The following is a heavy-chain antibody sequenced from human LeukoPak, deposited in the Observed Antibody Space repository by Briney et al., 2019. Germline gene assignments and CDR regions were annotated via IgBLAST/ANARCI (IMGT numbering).Heavy chain of an antibody. V-gene: IGHV3-48*03. CDR1: GFTFSTYE. D-gene: IGHD1-20*01. J-gene: IGHJ5*02. CDR2: ISSSGSSI. Sequence: GGSLRLSCAASGFTFSTYEMNWVRQAPGKGLEWVSYISSSGSSIYYADSVKGRFTISRDNAKNPLYLQMNSLRAEDTAVYYCARDRVNWNDGFDPWGQGTLVTVSS. CDR3: ARDRVNWNDGFDP.